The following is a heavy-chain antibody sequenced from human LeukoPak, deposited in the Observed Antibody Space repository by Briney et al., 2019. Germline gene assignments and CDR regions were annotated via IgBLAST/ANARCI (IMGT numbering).Heavy chain of an antibody. CDR2: ISDTGNT. CDR3: ATLALYSYGYFDY. V-gene: IGHV3-23*01. CDR1: GFTLSSYA. D-gene: IGHD5-18*01. J-gene: IGHJ4*02. Sequence: GGSLRLSCAASGFTLSSYAMSWVRQAPGKGLEWVSAISDTGNTYHADSVKGRFTISRDSSKNTLFLQMNRLRAEDTAVYYCATLALYSYGYFDYWGQGTLVTVSS.